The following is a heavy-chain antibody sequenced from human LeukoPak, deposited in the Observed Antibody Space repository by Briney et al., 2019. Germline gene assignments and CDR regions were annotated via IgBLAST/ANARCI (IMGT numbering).Heavy chain of an antibody. CDR2: INPNSGGT. CDR3: ARVTGSGYHGADSYAFDI. J-gene: IGHJ3*02. Sequence: ASVKVSCKASGYTFTGYYMYWVRQAPGQGLEWMGWINPNSGGTNYAQKFQGRVTMTRDTSISTAYMELSRLRSDDTAVYYCARVTGSGYHGADSYAFDIWGQGTMVTVSS. V-gene: IGHV1-2*02. D-gene: IGHD3-22*01. CDR1: GYTFTGYY.